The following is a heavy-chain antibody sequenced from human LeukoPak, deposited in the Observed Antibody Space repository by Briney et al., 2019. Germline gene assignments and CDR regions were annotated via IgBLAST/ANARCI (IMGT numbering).Heavy chain of an antibody. V-gene: IGHV3-21*04. Sequence: GGSLRLSCAASAFSLNAYNMNWVRQAPGKGLEWVSSISYTGTYIYYADSVKGRFTISRDNAQNSLYLQMNSLGAVDTAIYYCVRDRGTYRPIDYWGQGTLVTVSS. CDR3: VRDRGTYRPIDY. D-gene: IGHD1-26*01. CDR2: ISYTGTYI. CDR1: AFSLNAYN. J-gene: IGHJ4*02.